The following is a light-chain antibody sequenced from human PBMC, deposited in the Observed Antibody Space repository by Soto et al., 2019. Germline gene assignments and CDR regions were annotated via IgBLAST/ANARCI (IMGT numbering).Light chain of an antibody. CDR3: QQRSNWPRIFT. V-gene: IGKV3-11*01. CDR1: QSVSSH. Sequence: EIVLTQSPAPLSLSPGERATLSRRASQSVSSHLAWYQQKPGQAPRLLIYDASNRATGIPARFSGSGSGTDFTLTISSLEPEDFAVYYCQQRSNWPRIFTFGPGTKVDIK. CDR2: DAS. J-gene: IGKJ3*01.